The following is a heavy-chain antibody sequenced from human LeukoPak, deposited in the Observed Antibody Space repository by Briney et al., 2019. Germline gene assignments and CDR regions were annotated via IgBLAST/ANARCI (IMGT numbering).Heavy chain of an antibody. V-gene: IGHV3-23*01. CDR3: AKAANQARPSYFDY. J-gene: IGHJ4*02. Sequence: PGGSLRLSCTASGFTFSSYAMNWVRQAPGKGLEWVSGIGAGGTFTYYADSVKGRFTISRDNPKNTLYLQMNSLRAEDTAVYYCAKAANQARPSYFDYWGQGTLVTVSS. CDR1: GFTFSSYA. CDR2: IGAGGTFT. D-gene: IGHD6-6*01.